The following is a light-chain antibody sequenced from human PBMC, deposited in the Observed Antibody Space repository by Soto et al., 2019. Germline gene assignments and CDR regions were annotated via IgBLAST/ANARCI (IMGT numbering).Light chain of an antibody. J-gene: IGLJ2*01. CDR1: SSDVGGYNY. V-gene: IGLV2-8*01. Sequence: QSALTQPPSASGSPGQSVTISCTGTSSDVGGYNYVSWYQHHPGKAPKLLIYEVSKRPSGVPDRFSDSKSGNTASLTVSGLQAEDEGYYYCSSYAGSKSLFGGGTKLTVL. CDR3: SSYAGSKSL. CDR2: EVS.